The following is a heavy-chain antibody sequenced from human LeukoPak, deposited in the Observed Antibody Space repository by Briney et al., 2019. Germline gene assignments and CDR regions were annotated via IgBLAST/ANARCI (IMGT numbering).Heavy chain of an antibody. D-gene: IGHD1-1*01. CDR2: IRYDGSNK. J-gene: IGHJ5*02. CDR3: AKDLDPYNWNDGVNWFDP. V-gene: IGHV3-30*02. Sequence: GGSLRLSCAASGFIFSSYGMHWVRQAPGKGLEWVAFIRYDGSNKYYADSVKGRFTISRDNSKNTLYLQMNSLRAEDTAVYYCAKDLDPYNWNDGVNWFDPWGQGTLVTVSS. CDR1: GFIFSSYG.